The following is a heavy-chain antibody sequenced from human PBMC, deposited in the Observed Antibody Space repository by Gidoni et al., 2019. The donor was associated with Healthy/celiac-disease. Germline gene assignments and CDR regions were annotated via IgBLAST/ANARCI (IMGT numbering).Heavy chain of an antibody. J-gene: IGHJ3*02. Sequence: QVQLVESGGGVVQSGGSRRLPCSASGFTFSSYGMHWVGQAPGKGLEWVAVIWYDGSNKYYADSVKGRFTIARDNSKNTLYLQMNSLRAEDTAVYYCASLIGAFDIWGQGTMVTVSS. V-gene: IGHV3-33*01. D-gene: IGHD3-22*01. CDR3: ASLIGAFDI. CDR1: GFTFSSYG. CDR2: IWYDGSNK.